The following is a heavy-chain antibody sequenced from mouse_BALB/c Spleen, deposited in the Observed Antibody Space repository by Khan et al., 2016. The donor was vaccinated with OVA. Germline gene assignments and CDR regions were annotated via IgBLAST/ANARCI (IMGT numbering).Heavy chain of an antibody. V-gene: IGHV14-3*02. J-gene: IGHJ1*01. CDR1: DFNIQDTY. Sequence: VQLQQSGAELVKPGASVKVSCTASDFNIQDTYIHRVKQRPEQGLEWIGRIAPANGNTEYDPKFQGKATITANPSSETSDLNLSSLTSEDPDVYYCARPSYDQRFVEVWGAVTTVTVSS. CDR3: ARPSYDQRFVEV. CDR2: IAPANGNT. D-gene: IGHD2-3*01.